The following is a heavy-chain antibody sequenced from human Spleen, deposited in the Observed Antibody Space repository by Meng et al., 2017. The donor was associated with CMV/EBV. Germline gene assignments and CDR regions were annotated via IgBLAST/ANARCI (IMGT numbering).Heavy chain of an antibody. V-gene: IGHV1-2*02. D-gene: IGHD2-8*02. CDR3: ARPRYCADTSCSFFDS. Sequence: GYTLTAYYIRWVRQTPRQELEWMGWIDPNSGDTKFAQKFKGRVALTRDTSVNTVYMELTRLRSDDTAVYYCARPRYCADTSCSFFDSWGRGTLVTVSS. CDR2: IDPNSGDT. CDR1: GYTLTAYY. J-gene: IGHJ4*02.